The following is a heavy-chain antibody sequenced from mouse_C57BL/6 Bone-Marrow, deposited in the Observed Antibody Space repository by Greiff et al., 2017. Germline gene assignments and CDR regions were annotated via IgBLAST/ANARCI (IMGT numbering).Heavy chain of an antibody. CDR3: AKPHRYFDV. V-gene: IGHV1-66*01. CDR1: GYSFTSYY. CDR2: IYPGSGNT. J-gene: IGHJ1*03. Sequence: VQLQQSGPELVKPGASVKISCKASGYSFTSYYIHWVKQRPGQGLEWIGRIYPGSGNTKYNEKFKGKATLTADTSSSTAYMQLSSLTSEDSAVYYCAKPHRYFDVWGTGTTVTVSS.